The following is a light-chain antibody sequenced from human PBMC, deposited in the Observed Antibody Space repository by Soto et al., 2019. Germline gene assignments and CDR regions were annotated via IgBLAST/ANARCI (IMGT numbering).Light chain of an antibody. CDR3: QSYDSSLSAWV. CDR1: SSNIGAGYD. CDR2: GNT. Sequence: QSVLTQPPSVSGAPGQRVTVSCTGSSSNIGAGYDVHWYQHLPGTVPKLLISGNTNRPSGVPDRFSGSKSGTSASLAITGLQAEDEADYYCQSYDSSLSAWVFGGGTKVTVL. J-gene: IGLJ3*02. V-gene: IGLV1-40*01.